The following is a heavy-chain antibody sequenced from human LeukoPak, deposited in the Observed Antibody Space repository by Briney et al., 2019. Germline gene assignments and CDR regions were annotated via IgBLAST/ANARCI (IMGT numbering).Heavy chain of an antibody. CDR2: ISHTGST. CDR1: GGSITSSDW. V-gene: IGHV4-4*02. CDR3: ARALNPLPGTYYFDY. Sequence: SGTLSLTCAVSGGSITSSDWWSWVRQPLGKGLEWIGEISHTGSTHYNPSLKSRVTMSVDTSKNQFSLNLISVTAADTAVYYCARALNPLPGTYYFDYWGQGTLVTVSS. J-gene: IGHJ4*02. D-gene: IGHD2-15*01.